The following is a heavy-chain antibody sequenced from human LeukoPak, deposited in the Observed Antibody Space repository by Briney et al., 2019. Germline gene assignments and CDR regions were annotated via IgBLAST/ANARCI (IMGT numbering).Heavy chain of an antibody. CDR3: ERSGIIAPTDS. V-gene: IGHV4-61*02. Sequence: SETLSLTCTVSGGSISSGSYYWSWIRQPAGKGLEWIGRIYSSGSTNYNPSLKSRVTISVDTSKNQFSLKLSSVTAADTAVYYCERSGIIAPTDSWGQGTLVTVSS. J-gene: IGHJ4*02. CDR2: IYSSGST. CDR1: GGSISSGSYY. D-gene: IGHD1-14*01.